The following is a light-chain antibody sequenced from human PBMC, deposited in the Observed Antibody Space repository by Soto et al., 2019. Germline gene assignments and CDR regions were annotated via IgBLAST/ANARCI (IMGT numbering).Light chain of an antibody. CDR3: AAWDDSLSGVV. Sequence: QSVLTQPPSASGAPGQRVTISCSGSTSNLGSNFVYWYQQLPGAAPKLLISRNNERPSGVPDRFSGSKSGTSASLDISGLRSEDDADYHCAAWDDSLSGVVFGGGTKLTVL. CDR2: RNN. V-gene: IGLV1-47*01. CDR1: TSNLGSNF. J-gene: IGLJ3*02.